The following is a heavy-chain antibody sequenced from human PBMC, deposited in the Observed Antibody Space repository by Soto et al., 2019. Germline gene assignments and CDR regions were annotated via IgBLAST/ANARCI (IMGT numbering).Heavy chain of an antibody. CDR3: ARRYYDFWSGYSSSLAYYGMDV. CDR1: GGTFSSYA. CDR2: IIPIVGTA. Sequence: QVQLVQSGAEVKKPGSSVKVSCKASGGTFSSYAISWVRQAPGQGLEWMGGIIPIVGTANYAQKFQGRVTITADEATSTAYMELGILRSEDTAVYYCARRYYDFWSGYSSSLAYYGMDVWGQGTTVTVSS. D-gene: IGHD3-3*01. J-gene: IGHJ6*02. V-gene: IGHV1-69*01.